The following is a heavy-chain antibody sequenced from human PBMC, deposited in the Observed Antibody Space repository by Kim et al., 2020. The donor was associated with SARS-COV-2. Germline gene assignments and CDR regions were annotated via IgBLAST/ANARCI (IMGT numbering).Heavy chain of an antibody. J-gene: IGHJ5*02. D-gene: IGHD2-21*02. V-gene: IGHV1-69*13. CDR2: IIPLFRTG. CDR3: ATDLVDYYNPTDLT. CDR1: GGTFKNYA. Sequence: SVKVSCKASGGTFKNYAINWVRQAPGQGLEWMGGIIPLFRTGETAQKFRGRVTITAAESTNTAYMELNSLTSEDTATYYCATDLVDYYNPTDLTWGQGTLVTVSS.